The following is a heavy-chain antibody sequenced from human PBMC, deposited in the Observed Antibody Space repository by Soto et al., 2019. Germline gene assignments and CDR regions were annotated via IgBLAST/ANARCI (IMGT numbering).Heavy chain of an antibody. CDR1: GDSVSSNSAA. CDR2: TYYRSKWYN. J-gene: IGHJ6*02. Sequence: KQSQTLSLTCAISGDSVSSNSAAWNWIRQSPSRGLEWLGRTYYRSKWYNDYAVSVKSRITINPDTSKNQFSLQLNSVTPEDTAVYYCARSRYSYAEIPYYYYGMDVWGQGTTVTVSS. CDR3: ARSRYSYAEIPYYYYGMDV. V-gene: IGHV6-1*01. D-gene: IGHD5-18*01.